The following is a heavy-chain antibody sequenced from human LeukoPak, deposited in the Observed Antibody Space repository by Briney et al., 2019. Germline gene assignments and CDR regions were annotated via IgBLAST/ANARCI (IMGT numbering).Heavy chain of an antibody. D-gene: IGHD4-17*01. J-gene: IGHJ3*02. Sequence: KHSETLSLTCTVSGASVSSYNWVWIRQPAGKELEWIGRLHPSGSSTYKTSLKGRVTMSRDTSKNQFSLKVTSVTAADTAVYYCAREKSNDNYGALRFDTWGQGTLVTVSS. CDR3: AREKSNDNYGALRFDT. V-gene: IGHV4-4*07. CDR2: LHPSGSS. CDR1: GASVSSYN.